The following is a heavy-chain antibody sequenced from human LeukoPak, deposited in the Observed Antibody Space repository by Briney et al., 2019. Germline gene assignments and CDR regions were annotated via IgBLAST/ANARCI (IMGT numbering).Heavy chain of an antibody. V-gene: IGHV3-23*01. CDR1: GFTFSSYA. Sequence: PGGSLRLSCAASGFTFSSYAMSWVRQAPGKGLEWVSSICGSGDTTYYADSVKGRFTISRDNSKNTMFLQMNSLRAEDTAVYHCARDRSGYANDAFDFWGQGTMVTVSS. CDR3: ARDRSGYANDAFDF. D-gene: IGHD3-3*01. CDR2: ICGSGDTT. J-gene: IGHJ3*01.